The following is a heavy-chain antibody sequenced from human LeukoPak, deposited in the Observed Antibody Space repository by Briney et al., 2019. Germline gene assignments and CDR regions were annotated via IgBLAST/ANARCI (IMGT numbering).Heavy chain of an antibody. J-gene: IGHJ2*01. CDR3: ARVLSGDWYFDL. Sequence: ASVKVSCKASGYTFTSYGISWVRQAPGQGLEWMGWISAYNGNTNYAQKLQGRVTMTTDTSTSTAYMEPRSLRSDDTAVYYCARVLSGDWYFDLWGRGTLVTVSS. V-gene: IGHV1-18*01. D-gene: IGHD5-12*01. CDR1: GYTFTSYG. CDR2: ISAYNGNT.